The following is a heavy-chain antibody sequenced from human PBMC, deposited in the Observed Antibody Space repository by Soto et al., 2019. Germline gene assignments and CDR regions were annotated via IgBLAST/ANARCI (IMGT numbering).Heavy chain of an antibody. CDR2: ISSSSSYI. D-gene: IGHD4-17*01. CDR1: GFTFSSYS. Sequence: PGGSLRLSCAASGFTFSSYSMNWVRQAPGKGLEWVSSISSSSSYIYYADSVKGRFTISRDNAKNSLYLQMNSLRAEDTAVYYCTRSPTVVPLFDYWGQGTLVTVSS. CDR3: TRSPTVVPLFDY. V-gene: IGHV3-21*04. J-gene: IGHJ4*02.